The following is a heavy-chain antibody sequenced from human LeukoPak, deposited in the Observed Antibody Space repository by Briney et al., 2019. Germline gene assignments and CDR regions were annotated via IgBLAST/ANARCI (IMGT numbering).Heavy chain of an antibody. J-gene: IGHJ4*02. CDR1: GFTFDDYA. V-gene: IGHV3-43*02. Sequence: GGSLRLSCAVSGFTFDDYAMHWVRQAPGKGLEWVSLISGDGGSRYCAGSVKGRFTVSRDNSKNSLYLQMNRLRPEDTAFYYCAKGADPLTWRMTTVAGTRFDFWGQGTLVTVSS. CDR3: AKGADPLTWRMTTVAGTRFDF. CDR2: ISGDGGSR. D-gene: IGHD6-19*01.